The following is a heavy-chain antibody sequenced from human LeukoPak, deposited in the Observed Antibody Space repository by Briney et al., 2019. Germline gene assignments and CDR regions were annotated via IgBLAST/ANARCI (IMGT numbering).Heavy chain of an antibody. CDR1: GYTFTSYD. Sequence: ASVMVSCKASGYTFTSYDINWVRQATGQGLEWMGWMNPNSGNTGYAQKFQGRVTITRNTSISTAYMELSSLRSEDTAVYYCARGPDSGYEYFDYWGQGTLVTVSS. CDR2: MNPNSGNT. J-gene: IGHJ4*02. D-gene: IGHD5-12*01. V-gene: IGHV1-8*03. CDR3: ARGPDSGYEYFDY.